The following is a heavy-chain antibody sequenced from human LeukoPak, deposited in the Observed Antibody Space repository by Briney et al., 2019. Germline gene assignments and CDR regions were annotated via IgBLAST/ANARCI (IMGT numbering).Heavy chain of an antibody. J-gene: IGHJ5*02. V-gene: IGHV3-21*01. CDR1: GFTFSSYS. D-gene: IGHD1-26*01. CDR2: ISSSSSYM. CDR3: ARDRRWELLSGLVDH. Sequence: GGSLRLSCAASGFTFSSYSMKWVRQAPGKGLEWVSSISSSSSYMYYADSVKGRFTISRDNAKNSLYLQMNSLRAEDTAVYYCARDRRWELLSGLVDHWGQGTLVTVSS.